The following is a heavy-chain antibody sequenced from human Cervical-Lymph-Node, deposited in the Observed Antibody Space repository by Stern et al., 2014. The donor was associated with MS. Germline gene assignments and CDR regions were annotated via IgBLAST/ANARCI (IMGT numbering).Heavy chain of an antibody. Sequence: QVTLKESGPVLVKPTETLTLTCNVSGFSLSNARMGVSWIRQPPGKALEWLGHIFSNDEKSYSTSLKSRLTISKDTSKSQVVLTMTNMDPVDTATYYCARFSSFTFGDAFDIWGQGTMVTVSS. CDR3: ARFSSFTFGDAFDI. J-gene: IGHJ3*02. CDR1: GFSLSNARMG. V-gene: IGHV2-26*01. D-gene: IGHD3-16*01. CDR2: IFSNDEK.